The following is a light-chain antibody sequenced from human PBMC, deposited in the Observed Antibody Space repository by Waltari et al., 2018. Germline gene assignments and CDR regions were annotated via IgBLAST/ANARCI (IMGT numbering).Light chain of an antibody. CDR1: SSDIGAFNF. CDR3: SSFSSSTAGI. CDR2: DVS. Sequence: QSGLTQPASVSGSPGQSITISCAATSSDIGAFNFFSWYQQRPGKAPELLVYDVSHRPSGVSTRFSGSKSDNTAALTISGLQAEDEAVYYCSSFSSSTAGIFGGGTKVTVL. V-gene: IGLV2-14*01. J-gene: IGLJ2*01.